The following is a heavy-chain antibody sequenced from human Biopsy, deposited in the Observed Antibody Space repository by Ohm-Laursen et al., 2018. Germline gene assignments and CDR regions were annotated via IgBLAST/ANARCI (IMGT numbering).Heavy chain of an antibody. D-gene: IGHD2-15*01. CDR2: IYYRGNT. CDR1: GFSISSGHY. J-gene: IGHJ4*02. Sequence: PSETLSLTCAVFGFSISSGHYWAWIRQPPGKGLEWIGSIYYRGNTNYTPSLKSRVTISVDTSKNQFSLKLISATAADTAVFYCARHGSQGYCTGGSCVDYWGQEALVTVSS. V-gene: IGHV4-38-2*01. CDR3: ARHGSQGYCTGGSCVDY.